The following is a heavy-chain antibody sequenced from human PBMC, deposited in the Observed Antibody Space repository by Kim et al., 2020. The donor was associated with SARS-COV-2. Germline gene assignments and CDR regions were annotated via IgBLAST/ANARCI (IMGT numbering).Heavy chain of an antibody. D-gene: IGHD1-20*01. CDR3: ARDSHPGMSAFDI. CDR1: GFTFSSYG. Sequence: GGSLRLSCAASGFTFSSYGMHWVRQAPGKGLEWVAVIWYDGSNKYYADSVKGRFTISRDNSKNTLYLQMNSLRAEDTAVYYCARDSHPGMSAFDIWGQGTMVTVSS. J-gene: IGHJ3*02. CDR2: IWYDGSNK. V-gene: IGHV3-33*01.